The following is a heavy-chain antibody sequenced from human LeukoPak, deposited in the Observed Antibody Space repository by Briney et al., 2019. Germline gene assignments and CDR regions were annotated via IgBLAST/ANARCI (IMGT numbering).Heavy chain of an antibody. Sequence: QPGGSLRLSCAASGFNVSSDYMTWVRPAPGKGREWVSVIYGGGDSEYADSVKGRFTTSRDSSKNTVFLQMNVLRGEDMAVYYCARGRCVSSIFDYWGQGTLVTVSS. D-gene: IGHD5/OR15-5a*01. CDR3: ARGRCVSSIFDY. J-gene: IGHJ4*02. V-gene: IGHV3-53*05. CDR2: IYGGGDS. CDR1: GFNVSSDY.